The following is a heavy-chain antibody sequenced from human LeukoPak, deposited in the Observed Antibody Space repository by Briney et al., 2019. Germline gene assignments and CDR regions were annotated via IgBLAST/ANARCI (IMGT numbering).Heavy chain of an antibody. V-gene: IGHV1-69*06. J-gene: IGHJ4*02. Sequence: GASVKVSCKASGGTFSSYAISWVRQAPGQGLEWMGGIIPMFGTANNAQKFQGRVTITADKSTSTAYMELSSLRSEDTAVYYCARDPPGRPYSSSSYGWGQGTLVTVSS. CDR3: ARDPPGRPYSSSSYG. D-gene: IGHD6-6*01. CDR2: IIPMFGTA. CDR1: GGTFSSYA.